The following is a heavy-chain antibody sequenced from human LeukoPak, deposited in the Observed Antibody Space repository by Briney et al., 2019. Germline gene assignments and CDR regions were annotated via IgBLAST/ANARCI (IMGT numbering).Heavy chain of an antibody. CDR3: ARDSLNAVAGTNYYYYYGMDV. D-gene: IGHD6-19*01. CDR1: GGSFSGYY. J-gene: IGHJ6*02. CDR2: INHSGST. V-gene: IGHV4-34*01. Sequence: PSETLSLTCAVYGGSFSGYYWSWIRQPPGKGLEWIGEINHSGSTNYNPSLKSRVTISVDTSKNQFSLKLSSVTAADTAVYYCARDSLNAVAGTNYYYYYGMDVWGQGTTVTASS.